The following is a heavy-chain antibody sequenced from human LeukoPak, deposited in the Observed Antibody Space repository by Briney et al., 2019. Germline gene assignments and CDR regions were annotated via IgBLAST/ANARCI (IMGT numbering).Heavy chain of an antibody. Sequence: GGSLRLSCAASGFTFSDYYMSWIRQAPGKGLEWVSYISSSGSTIYYADSVKGRFTISRDNAKNSLYLQMNSLRAEDTTVYYCARWGDHGARDAFDLWGQGTMLTVSS. CDR3: ARWGDHGARDAFDL. V-gene: IGHV3-11*04. J-gene: IGHJ3*01. CDR1: GFTFSDYY. D-gene: IGHD3-16*01. CDR2: ISSSGSTI.